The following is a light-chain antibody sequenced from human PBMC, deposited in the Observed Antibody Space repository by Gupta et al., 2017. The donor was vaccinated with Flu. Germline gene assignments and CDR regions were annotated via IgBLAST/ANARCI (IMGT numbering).Light chain of an antibody. CDR1: SSDVGGYDY. Sequence: IAIFCTGTSSDVGGYDYVSWYQQHPGKAPELMFFEVSRRPSGIADRFSGAKSGTTASLTISGLRAEDEAYYYCSSYTNTNTVGVFGGGTKLTVL. CDR2: EVS. J-gene: IGLJ2*01. CDR3: SSYTNTNTVGV. V-gene: IGLV2-14*01.